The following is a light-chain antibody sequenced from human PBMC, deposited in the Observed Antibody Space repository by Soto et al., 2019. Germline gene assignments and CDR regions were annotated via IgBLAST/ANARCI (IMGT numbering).Light chain of an antibody. CDR2: AAS. CDR3: QKYNSVQLT. Sequence: DIQMTQSPSSLSASVGDRVTITCRASQGISNYLGWYQQKPGKVPKLLIYAASTLQSGVPSRFSDSGSGTEFTLTIGSLQPEDVATYSCQKYNSVQLTFDGGTNMEIK. CDR1: QGISNY. V-gene: IGKV1-27*01. J-gene: IGKJ4*01.